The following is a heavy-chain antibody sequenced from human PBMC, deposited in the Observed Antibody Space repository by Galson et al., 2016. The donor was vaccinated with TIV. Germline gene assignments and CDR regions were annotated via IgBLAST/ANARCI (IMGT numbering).Heavy chain of an antibody. CDR2: ISVEHGNT. Sequence: QSGAEVKKPGASVKVSCKTAGYTFSRHGISWVRQAPGQGLEWLGWISVEHGNTNNAQKLQGSVTMTTDTATSTAYMEMRSLRSDDTAVYYCAREMREWHDGSGFHILFDYWGQGTLVTVSS. D-gene: IGHD3-22*01. V-gene: IGHV1-18*01. CDR3: AREMREWHDGSGFHILFDY. J-gene: IGHJ4*02. CDR1: GYTFSRHG.